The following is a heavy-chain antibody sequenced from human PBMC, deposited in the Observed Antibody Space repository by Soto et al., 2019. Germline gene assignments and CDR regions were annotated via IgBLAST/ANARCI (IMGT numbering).Heavy chain of an antibody. J-gene: IGHJ4*02. Sequence: SETLSLTCAVYGGSFSSNWWNWVRQSPGKGLEWIGYIHHSGTTKYNPSLKSRVTISVDTSKNQFSLNLSSVTAADTAIYYCARAKTTMIVPENFWGQGTLVTVSS. D-gene: IGHD3-22*01. CDR1: GGSFSSNW. CDR2: IHHSGTT. V-gene: IGHV4-59*01. CDR3: ARAKTTMIVPENF.